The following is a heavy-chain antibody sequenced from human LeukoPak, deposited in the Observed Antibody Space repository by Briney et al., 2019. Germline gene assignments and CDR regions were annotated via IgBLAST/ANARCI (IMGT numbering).Heavy chain of an antibody. CDR3: ARAVAAPDY. D-gene: IGHD6-19*01. V-gene: IGHV1-2*02. Sequence: ASVKVSCKASGYTFTGYYMHWVRQAPGQGLEWMGWINPNSGGTNYAQKFQGRVTMTRDMSTSTVYMELSSLRSEDTAVYYCARAVAAPDYWGQGTLVTVSS. CDR2: INPNSGGT. CDR1: GYTFTGYY. J-gene: IGHJ4*02.